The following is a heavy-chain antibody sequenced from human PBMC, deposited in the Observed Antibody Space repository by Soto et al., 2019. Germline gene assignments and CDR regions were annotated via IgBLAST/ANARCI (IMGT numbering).Heavy chain of an antibody. J-gene: IGHJ4*02. Sequence: EVQLVESGGGLVQPGGSLRLSCAASGFTFSSYSMNWVRQAPGKGLEWVSYISSSSSTIYYADSVKGRFTISRDNAKNSLYLQMNSLGAEDTAVDYCARDKGRSPLDYWGQGTLVTVSS. CDR2: ISSSSSTI. CDR1: GFTFSSYS. V-gene: IGHV3-48*01. CDR3: ARDKGRSPLDY. D-gene: IGHD2-15*01.